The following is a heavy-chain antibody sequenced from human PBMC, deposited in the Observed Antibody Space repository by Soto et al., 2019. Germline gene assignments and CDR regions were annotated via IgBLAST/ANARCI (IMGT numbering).Heavy chain of an antibody. D-gene: IGHD3-10*01. CDR3: ARVEDYYGSVYLNY. Sequence: EVQLVESGGGLVQPGGSLRLSCAASGFTFSSYSMNWVRQAPGKGLEWVSYISSSSSTIYYADSVKGRFTISSDNAKNSLYLQMNSMRAEETAVYYCARVEDYYGSVYLNYWGQGTLVTVSS. CDR2: ISSSSSTI. V-gene: IGHV3-48*01. J-gene: IGHJ4*02. CDR1: GFTFSSYS.